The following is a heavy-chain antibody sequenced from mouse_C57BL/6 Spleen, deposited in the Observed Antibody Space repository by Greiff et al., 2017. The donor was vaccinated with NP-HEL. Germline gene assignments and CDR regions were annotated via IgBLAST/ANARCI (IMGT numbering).Heavy chain of an antibody. CDR2: IYPGSGST. D-gene: IGHD1-1*01. CDR1: GYTFTSYW. V-gene: IGHV1-55*01. Sequence: QVQLQQPGAELVKPGASVKMSCKASGYTFTSYWITWVKQRPGQGLEWIGDIYPGSGSTNYNEKFKSKATLTVDTSSSTASMQLSSLTSEDSAVYYCARSEYYGSNAWFAYWGQGTLVTVSA. J-gene: IGHJ3*01. CDR3: ARSEYYGSNAWFAY.